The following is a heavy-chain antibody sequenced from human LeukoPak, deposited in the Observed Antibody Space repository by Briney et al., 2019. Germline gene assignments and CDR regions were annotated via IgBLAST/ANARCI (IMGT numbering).Heavy chain of an antibody. CDR2: IYTSGST. CDR3: ASGVRSYYFDY. CDR1: GGSFSGYY. D-gene: IGHD3-10*01. J-gene: IGHJ4*02. V-gene: IGHV4-59*10. Sequence: SETLSLTCAVYGGSFSGYYWSWIRQPAGKGLEWIGRIYTSGSTNYNPSLKSRVTMSVDTSKNQFSLKLSSVTAADTAVYYCASGVRSYYFDYWGQGALVTVSS.